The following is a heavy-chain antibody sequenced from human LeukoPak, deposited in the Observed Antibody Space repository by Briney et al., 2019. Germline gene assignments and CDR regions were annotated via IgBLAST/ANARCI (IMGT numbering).Heavy chain of an antibody. D-gene: IGHD3-10*01. Sequence: GRSLRLSCAASGFTFSTYGMNWVRQAPGKGLEWVAVIWYDGSNKYYADSVKGRFTISRDNSKNTLYLQMNSLRAEDTAVYYCARDPSASYGSGSYYNDAFDYWGQGTLVTVSS. CDR3: ARDPSASYGSGSYYNDAFDY. J-gene: IGHJ4*02. CDR1: GFTFSTYG. V-gene: IGHV3-33*08. CDR2: IWYDGSNK.